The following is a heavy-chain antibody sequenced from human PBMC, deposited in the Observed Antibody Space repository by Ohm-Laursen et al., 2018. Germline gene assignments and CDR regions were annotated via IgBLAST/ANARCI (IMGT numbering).Heavy chain of an antibody. CDR2: IFSNDEK. D-gene: IGHD3-22*01. J-gene: IGHJ5*02. Sequence: TQTLTLTCTFSGFSLSTSGVAVGWIRQPPGKALEWLAHIFSNDEKSYCTSLESRLTISKDTSKSQVVLTITNMDPVDTATYYCARIQGESSGYRSDNWFDPWGQGTLVTVSS. CDR3: ARIQGESSGYRSDNWFDP. CDR1: GFSLSTSGVA. V-gene: IGHV2-26*01.